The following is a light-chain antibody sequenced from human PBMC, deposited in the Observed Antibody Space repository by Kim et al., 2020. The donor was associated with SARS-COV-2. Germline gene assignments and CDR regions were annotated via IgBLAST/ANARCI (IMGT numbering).Light chain of an antibody. V-gene: IGLV3-19*01. CDR3: NSRDSSGNHYV. Sequence: SSELTQDPAVSVALGQTVRITCQGDSLRSYYASWYQQKPGQAPVLVIYGKNNRPSGIPDRFSGSSSGNTDSLTITGAQAEDEADSYCNSRDSSGNHYVFG. CDR1: SLRSYY. J-gene: IGLJ1*01. CDR2: GKN.